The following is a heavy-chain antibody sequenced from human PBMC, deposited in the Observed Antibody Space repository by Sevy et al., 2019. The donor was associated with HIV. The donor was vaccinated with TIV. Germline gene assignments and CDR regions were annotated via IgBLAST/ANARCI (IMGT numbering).Heavy chain of an antibody. J-gene: IGHJ4*02. V-gene: IGHV3-7*01. CDR2: IKQDGSEK. D-gene: IGHD3-16*01. CDR3: ARQDMITFGGVSEFDY. Sequence: GGSLRLSCAASGFIFSSYWMNWVRQAPGKGLEWVANIKQDGSEKYYVDSVKGRFTISRDNAKNSLYLQMNSLRAEDTAVYYCARQDMITFGGVSEFDYWGQGTLVTVSS. CDR1: GFIFSSYW.